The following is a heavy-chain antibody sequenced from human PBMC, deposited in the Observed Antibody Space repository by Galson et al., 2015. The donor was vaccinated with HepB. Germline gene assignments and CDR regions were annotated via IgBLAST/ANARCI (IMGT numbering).Heavy chain of an antibody. CDR2: INPNSGGT. Sequence: SVKVSCKASGYTFTGYYMHWVRQAPGQGLEWMGRINPNSGGTNYAQKFQGRVTMTRDTSISTAYMELSRLRSDDTVVYYCARGGYSSGWSSGFDYWGQGTLVTVSS. J-gene: IGHJ4*02. V-gene: IGHV1-2*05. CDR1: GYTFTGYY. D-gene: IGHD6-19*01. CDR3: ARGGYSSGWSSGFDY.